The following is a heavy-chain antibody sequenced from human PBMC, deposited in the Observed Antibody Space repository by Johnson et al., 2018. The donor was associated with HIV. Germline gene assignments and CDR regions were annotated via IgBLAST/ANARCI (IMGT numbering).Heavy chain of an antibody. Sequence: VQSVESGGNVVRPGGSLRLSCAASGFTFSDYYMSWIRQAPGKGLEWVSVIYSGGSTYYADSVKGRFTISRDNSKNTLYLQMDSLRAEDTAVYYCARDRGGPVRDDAFDIWGQGTMVTVSS. CDR3: ARDRGGPVRDDAFDI. CDR2: IYSGGST. D-gene: IGHD3-10*01. CDR1: GFTFSDYY. J-gene: IGHJ3*02. V-gene: IGHV3-66*01.